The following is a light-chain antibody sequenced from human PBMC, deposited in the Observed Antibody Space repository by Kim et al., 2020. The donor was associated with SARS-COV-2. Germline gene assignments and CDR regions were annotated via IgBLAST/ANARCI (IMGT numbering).Light chain of an antibody. V-gene: IGKV1-33*01. CDR3: QRYHNHPFT. Sequence: DIQMTQFPSSLSASLGDRVTITCQASQDISNYLNWYEQKPGKAPKLLINDASNLETGVPSRFSGSGSGTDFIFTISSLQPEGVATYFCQRYHNHPFTFGPGTKVDIK. CDR1: QDISNY. CDR2: DAS. J-gene: IGKJ3*01.